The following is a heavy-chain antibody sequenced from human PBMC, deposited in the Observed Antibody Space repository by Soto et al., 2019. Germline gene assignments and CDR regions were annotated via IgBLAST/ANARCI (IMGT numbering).Heavy chain of an antibody. CDR1: GYTFTSYD. CDR2: MNPNTGNT. D-gene: IGHD2-21*01. J-gene: IGHJ4*02. Sequence: QVQLVQSGAEVKKPGASVKVSCKASGYTFTSYDINWVRQATGQGLEWMGWMNPNTGNTGDAQKFQGRVTMNRNSSRSTTYMELSSLRSEDTAVYCCARACGIPRDYWGQGTLVTVSS. CDR3: ARACGIPRDY. V-gene: IGHV1-8*01.